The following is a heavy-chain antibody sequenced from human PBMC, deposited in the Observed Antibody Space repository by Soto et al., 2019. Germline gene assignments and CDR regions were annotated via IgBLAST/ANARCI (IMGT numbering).Heavy chain of an antibody. J-gene: IGHJ4*02. D-gene: IGHD2-15*01. V-gene: IGHV1-18*01. CDR1: GYTFTSYG. Sequence: ASVKVSCKASGYTFTSYGISWVRQAPGQGLEWMGWISAYNGNTNYAQKLQGRVTMTTDTSTSTAYMELRSLRSDDTAVYYCARLNVVMVAATSFFDYWGQGTLVTVSS. CDR2: ISAYNGNT. CDR3: ARLNVVMVAATSFFDY.